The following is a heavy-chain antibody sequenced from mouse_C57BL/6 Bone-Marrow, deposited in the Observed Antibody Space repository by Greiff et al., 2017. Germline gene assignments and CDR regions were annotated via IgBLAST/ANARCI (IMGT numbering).Heavy chain of an antibody. V-gene: IGHV14-4*01. CDR3: TTGLWLRRDWYFDV. D-gene: IGHD2-2*01. J-gene: IGHJ1*03. CDR2: IDPENGDT. Sequence: VQLQQSGAELVRPGASVKLSCTASGFNIKDDYMHWVKQRPEQGLEWIGWIDPENGDTEYASKFQGKATITADTSSNTAYLQLSSLTSEDTAVYYCTTGLWLRRDWYFDVWGTGTTVTVSS. CDR1: GFNIKDDY.